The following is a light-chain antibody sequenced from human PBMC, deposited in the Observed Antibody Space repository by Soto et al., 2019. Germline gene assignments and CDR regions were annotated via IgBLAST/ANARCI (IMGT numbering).Light chain of an antibody. CDR3: QQYNDWPRT. CDR1: QSVSSSY. V-gene: IGKV3-20*01. CDR2: GAS. Sequence: EIVLTQSPVTLSLSPGERATLSCRASQSVSSSYLAWYQQKPGQAPRLLIYGASSRATGIPDRFSGSGSGTDFTLTISRLEPEDFAVYYCQQYNDWPRTFGQGTKVDIK. J-gene: IGKJ1*01.